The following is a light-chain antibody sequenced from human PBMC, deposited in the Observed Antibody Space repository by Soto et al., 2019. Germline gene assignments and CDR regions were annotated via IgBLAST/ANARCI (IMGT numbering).Light chain of an antibody. J-gene: IGKJ1*01. CDR2: AAS. CDR3: QQAKNFPWT. CDR1: QEISRW. V-gene: IGKV1-12*01. Sequence: DLQMTQSPSSVSASVGDRVTITCRASQEISRWFAWYQQKPGKAPQLLIYAASTLQTGVPSRFSGTGSGTDFTLTISSVQPEDFATYFCQQAKNFPWTFGPGTKV.